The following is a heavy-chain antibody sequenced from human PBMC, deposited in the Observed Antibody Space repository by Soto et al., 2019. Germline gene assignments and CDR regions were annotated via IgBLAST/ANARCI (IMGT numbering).Heavy chain of an antibody. CDR2: INAANDNT. V-gene: IGHV1-3*01. Sequence: QVQLVQSGAEVKKPGTSVKVSCKASGYTFRSYAMDWVRQAPGQRLEWMGRINAANDNTKYSQKFQGRVTITRDTPASIVFMELSSLRSEDTAVYYCAREGPGGFDPWGQGTLVTVSS. CDR3: AREGPGGFDP. J-gene: IGHJ5*02. CDR1: GYTFRSYA.